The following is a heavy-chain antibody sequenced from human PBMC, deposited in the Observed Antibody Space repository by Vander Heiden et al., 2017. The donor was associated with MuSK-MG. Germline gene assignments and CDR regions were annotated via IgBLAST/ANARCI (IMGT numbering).Heavy chain of an antibody. Sequence: LQLVQSGPEVRKPGPSERVSCKVSGSTLTELSMHWVRQAPGKGLEWMGGFDPEDGETIDEQKFQGRVTMTEDTATDTAYMEMSRLRSEDTAVYYGATGGGGATTGYWGQGTMVTVCS. CDR2: FDPEDGET. V-gene: IGHV1-24*01. D-gene: IGHD1-26*01. CDR1: GSTLTELS. J-gene: IGHJ4*02. CDR3: ATGGGGATTGY.